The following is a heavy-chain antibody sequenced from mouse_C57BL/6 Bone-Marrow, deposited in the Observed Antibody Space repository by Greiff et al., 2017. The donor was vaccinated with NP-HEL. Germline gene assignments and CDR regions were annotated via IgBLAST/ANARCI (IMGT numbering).Heavy chain of an antibody. D-gene: IGHD2-4*01. CDR3: AREGVYDYDERFAY. Sequence: VQVVESGAELARPGASVKLSCKASGYTFTSYGISWVKQRTGQGLEWIGEIYPRSGNTYYNEKFKGKATLTADKSSSTAYMELRSLTSEDSAVYFCAREGVYDYDERFAYWGQGTLVTVSA. CDR1: GYTFTSYG. J-gene: IGHJ3*01. V-gene: IGHV1-81*01. CDR2: IYPRSGNT.